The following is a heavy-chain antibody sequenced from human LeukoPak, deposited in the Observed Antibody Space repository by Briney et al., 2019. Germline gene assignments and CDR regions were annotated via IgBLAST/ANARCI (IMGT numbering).Heavy chain of an antibody. CDR1: GFTFSSYA. Sequence: QPGRSLRLSCAASGFTFSSYAMHWVRQAPGKGLEYVSAISSNGGSTYYANSVKGRFTISRDNSKNTLYLQMGSLRAEDMAVYYCARSTTVTRSFDYWGQGTLVTVSS. D-gene: IGHD4-17*01. V-gene: IGHV3-64*01. CDR3: ARSTTVTRSFDY. CDR2: ISSNGGST. J-gene: IGHJ4*02.